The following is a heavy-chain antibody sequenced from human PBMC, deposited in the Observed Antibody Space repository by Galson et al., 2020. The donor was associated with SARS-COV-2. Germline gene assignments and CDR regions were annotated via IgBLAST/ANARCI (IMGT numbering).Heavy chain of an antibody. D-gene: IGHD4-17*01. Sequence: GESLKISCAASGFPFSSYAMHWVRQAPGKGLEWVAVISYDGSNKYYADSVKGRLTISRDNSKNTLYLQMNSLRAEDTAVYYCASTGKVTTYSWGQGTLVTVSS. V-gene: IGHV3-30-3*01. J-gene: IGHJ4*02. CDR3: ASTGKVTTYS. CDR2: ISYDGSNK. CDR1: GFPFSSYA.